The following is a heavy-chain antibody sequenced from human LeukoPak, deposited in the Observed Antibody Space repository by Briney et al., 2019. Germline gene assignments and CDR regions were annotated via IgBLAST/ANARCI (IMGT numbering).Heavy chain of an antibody. CDR3: AKDRGMATTAHYYYYYGMDV. CDR1: GFTFDDYA. D-gene: IGHD5-24*01. CDR2: ISWNSGSI. J-gene: IGHJ6*02. Sequence: GGSLRLSCAASGFTFDDYAMHWVRQAPGKGLEWVSGISWNSGSIGYADSVKGRFTISRDNAKNSLYLQMNSLRAEDTALYYCAKDRGMATTAHYYYYYGMDVWGQGTTVTVSS. V-gene: IGHV3-9*01.